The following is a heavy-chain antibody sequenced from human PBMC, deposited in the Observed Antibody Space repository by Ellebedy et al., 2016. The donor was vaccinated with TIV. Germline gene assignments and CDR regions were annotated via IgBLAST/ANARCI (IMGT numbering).Heavy chain of an antibody. J-gene: IGHJ4*02. V-gene: IGHV3-23*01. CDR3: ARPPPVAGTDYFDY. CDR2: FGLSGDTT. Sequence: PGGSLRLSCAASGFTFSSYAMSWVRQAPGKGLEWVSGFGLSGDTTYYADSVKGRFTISRDNSKNTLYLQMNSLRAEDTAVYYCARPPPVAGTDYFDYWGQGTLVTVPS. D-gene: IGHD6-19*01. CDR1: GFTFSSYA.